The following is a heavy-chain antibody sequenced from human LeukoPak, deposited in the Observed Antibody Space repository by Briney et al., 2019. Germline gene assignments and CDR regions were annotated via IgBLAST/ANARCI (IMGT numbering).Heavy chain of an antibody. V-gene: IGHV4-59*01. CDR2: IYYSGST. CDR1: GGSISSYY. D-gene: IGHD2-2*01. CDR3: ARDRVVAAGYYYYGMDV. Sequence: SETLSLTCTVSGGSISSYYWSWIRQPPGKGLEWIGYIYYSGSTNYNPSLKSRVTISVDTSKNQFSLKLSSVTAADTAVYYCARDRVVAAGYYYYGMDVWGRGTTVTVSS. J-gene: IGHJ6*02.